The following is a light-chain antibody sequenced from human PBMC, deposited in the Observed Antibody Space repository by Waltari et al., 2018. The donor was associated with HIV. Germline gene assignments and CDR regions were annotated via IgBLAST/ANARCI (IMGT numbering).Light chain of an antibody. CDR1: TGAVTSAYY. CDR3: QLYYDGAWV. V-gene: IGLV7-43*01. J-gene: IGLJ3*02. CDR2: STN. Sequence: QTVVTQEPSLTVSPRGTVTLTCASSTGAVTSAYYPNWFRLKPGQAPRALIYSTNYKHSWTPVRFSGSLLGGKAALTLSGVQPEDEAEYYCQLYYDGAWVFGGGTKLTVL.